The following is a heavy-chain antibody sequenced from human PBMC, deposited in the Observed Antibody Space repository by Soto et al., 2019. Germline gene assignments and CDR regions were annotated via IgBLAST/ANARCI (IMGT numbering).Heavy chain of an antibody. D-gene: IGHD2-2*01. CDR3: ARGYCSSTSCYYDY. J-gene: IGHJ4*02. CDR1: GGSISSYY. CDR2: IYYSGST. V-gene: IGHV4-59*01. Sequence: SLTCTVSGGSISSYYWSWIRQPPGKGLEWIGYIYYSGSTNYNPSLKSRVTISVDTSKNQFSLKLSSVTAADTAVYYCARGYCSSTSCYYDYWGQGTLVTVSS.